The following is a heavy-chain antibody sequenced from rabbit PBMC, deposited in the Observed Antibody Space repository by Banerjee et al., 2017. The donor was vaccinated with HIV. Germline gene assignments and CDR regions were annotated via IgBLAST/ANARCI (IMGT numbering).Heavy chain of an antibody. D-gene: IGHD4-1*01. J-gene: IGHJ4*01. Sequence: QQQLVESGGGLVKPGGTLTLTCKASGIDFSSGYDMCWVRQAPGKGLEWIACIYNGDGSTYYASWVNGRFTISRSTSLNTVDLKMTSLTAADTATYFCARGYFSSGWGYDLWGPGTLVTVS. CDR2: IYNGDGST. V-gene: IGHV1S43*01. CDR1: GIDFSSGYD. CDR3: ARGYFSSGWGYDL.